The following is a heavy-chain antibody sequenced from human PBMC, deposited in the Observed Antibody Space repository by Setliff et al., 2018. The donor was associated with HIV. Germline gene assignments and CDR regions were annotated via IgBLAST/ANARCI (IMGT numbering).Heavy chain of an antibody. J-gene: IGHJ4*02. CDR2: IYSGGTT. CDR3: ARPALGIGGGSRFDN. D-gene: IGHD3-10*01. CDR1: GGSISSSSYY. V-gene: IGHV4-39*01. Sequence: SETLSLTCTVSGGSISSSSYYWGWIRQPPGKGLEWIGNIYSGGTTYYSPSLKSRVTISVDTSKNQFSLKLSSVTAADTAVYYCARPALGIGGGSRFDNWGQGTRVTVSS.